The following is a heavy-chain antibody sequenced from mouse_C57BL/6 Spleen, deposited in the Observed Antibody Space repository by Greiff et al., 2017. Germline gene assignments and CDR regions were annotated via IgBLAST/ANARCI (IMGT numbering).Heavy chain of an antibody. J-gene: IGHJ1*03. V-gene: IGHV1-82*01. CDR3: ARRTTVVDWYFEV. CDR2: IYPGDGDT. Sequence: VQLQQSGPELVKPGASVKISCKASGYAFRSSWMNWVKQRPGKGLEWIGRIYPGDGDTNYNGKFKGKATLTADKSSSTAYMQLSSLTAEDSAVYCWARRTTVVDWYFEVWGTGTTVTVSS. CDR1: GYAFRSSW. D-gene: IGHD1-1*01.